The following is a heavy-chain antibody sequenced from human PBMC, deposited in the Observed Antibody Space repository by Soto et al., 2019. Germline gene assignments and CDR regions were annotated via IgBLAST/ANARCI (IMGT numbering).Heavy chain of an antibody. Sequence: GGSQRLSCAASGVTYSNCAMSWVRQAPGKGLEWVSVISGSGGSTYYADSVKGRFTISRDNFKNTLYLQMNSLRTKDTAVYYCLKDLVDCSPRLYGMDVWGQGTTVTLSS. D-gene: IGHD3-16*01. CDR1: GVTYSNCA. J-gene: IGHJ6*02. V-gene: IGHV3-23*01. CDR3: LKDLVDCSPRLYGMDV. CDR2: ISGSGGST.